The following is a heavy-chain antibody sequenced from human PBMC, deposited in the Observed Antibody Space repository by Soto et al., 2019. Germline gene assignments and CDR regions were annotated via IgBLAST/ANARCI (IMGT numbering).Heavy chain of an antibody. CDR3: ATLPTIVVVPAAPRPRQPTPYYYYGMDV. D-gene: IGHD2-2*01. CDR1: GFTFSSYE. CDR2: ISSSGSTI. J-gene: IGHJ6*02. V-gene: IGHV3-48*03. Sequence: GWSLRLSCAASGFTFSSYEMNWVRQAPGKGLEWVSYISSSGSTIYYADSVKGRFTISRDNAKNSLYLQMNSLRAEDTAVYYCATLPTIVVVPAAPRPRQPTPYYYYGMDVWGQGTTVTVSS.